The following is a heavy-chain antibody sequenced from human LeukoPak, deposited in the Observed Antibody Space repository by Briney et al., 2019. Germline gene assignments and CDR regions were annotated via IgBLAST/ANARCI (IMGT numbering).Heavy chain of an antibody. D-gene: IGHD3-22*01. CDR2: IYYSGST. J-gene: IGHJ2*01. CDR1: GGSISSYY. V-gene: IGHV4-59*01. CDR3: AREENYYDSSGYYLGYFDL. Sequence: SETLSLTCTVSGGSISSYYWSWIRQPPGKGLEWIGYIYYSGSTNYNPSLKSRVTISVDTSKNQFSLKLSSVTAADTAVYYCAREENYYDSSGYYLGYFDLWGRGTLVTVS.